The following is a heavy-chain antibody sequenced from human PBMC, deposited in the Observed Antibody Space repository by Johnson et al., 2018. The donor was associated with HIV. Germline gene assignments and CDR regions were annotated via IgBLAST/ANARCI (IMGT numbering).Heavy chain of an antibody. J-gene: IGHJ3*02. V-gene: IGHV3-66*02. CDR1: GFTVSSNF. Sequence: VQLVESGGGLVQPGGSLRLSCAASGFTVSSNFMGWVRQAPGKGLEWVSSIYTGGSTYYADSVKGRFTISKDNSKNTVYLQMNSLRDEDTAVYYCARDRVWGGEWDKAFDIWGQGTMVTVSS. D-gene: IGHD1-26*01. CDR2: IYTGGST. CDR3: ARDRVWGGEWDKAFDI.